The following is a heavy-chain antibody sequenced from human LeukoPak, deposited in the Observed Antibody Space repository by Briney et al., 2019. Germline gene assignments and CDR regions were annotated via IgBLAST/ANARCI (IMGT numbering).Heavy chain of an antibody. CDR3: ARGWGGQTHFDH. D-gene: IGHD3-16*01. V-gene: IGHV1-69*04. CDR1: GGTFTRYA. CDR2: IIPILDRT. J-gene: IGHJ4*02. Sequence: SVKLSSKASGGTFTRYAISWVRQAPGQGVEWMGRIIPILDRTNYAQKLQGRVTITADKSTSTGYMELSSLRSEDTAVYYCARGWGGQTHFDHWGQGTLVTVSS.